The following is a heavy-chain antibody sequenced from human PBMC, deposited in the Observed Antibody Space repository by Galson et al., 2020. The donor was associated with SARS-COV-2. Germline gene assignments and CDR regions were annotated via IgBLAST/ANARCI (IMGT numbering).Heavy chain of an antibody. CDR2: IYSDGST. CDR1: GFSVSVNY. V-gene: IGHV3-53*01. J-gene: IGHJ4*02. CDR3: ARDRKGRRGLDY. Sequence: GESLKISCAVSGFSVSVNYFSWVRRDPGKGLEWVSAIYSDGSTNYADSVKGRFTISSDNSKNTLYLEMNSLRVEDTAVYFCARDRKGRRGLDYWGQGTLVTVSS.